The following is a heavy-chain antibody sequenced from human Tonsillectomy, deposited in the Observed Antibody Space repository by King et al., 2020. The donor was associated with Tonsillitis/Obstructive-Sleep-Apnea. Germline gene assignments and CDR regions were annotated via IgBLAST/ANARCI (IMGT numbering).Heavy chain of an antibody. CDR3: GTNNGDFYYYMDV. V-gene: IGHV4-34*01. CDR2: INHSGNT. J-gene: IGHJ6*03. Sequence: VQLQQWGAGLLKPSETLSLTCALYVGPFRGYYWGWIRHPPGKGLGGIGEINHSGNTDYNPSHKSRGTISLNTPKNQFSLKLTSVTAADTAVYFCGTNNGDFYYYMDVWGKGTTVTVSS. D-gene: IGHD2-8*01. CDR1: VGPFRGYY.